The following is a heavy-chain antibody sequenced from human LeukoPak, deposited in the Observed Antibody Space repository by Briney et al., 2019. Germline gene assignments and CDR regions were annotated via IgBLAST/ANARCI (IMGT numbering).Heavy chain of an antibody. D-gene: IGHD2-15*01. CDR2: ISSSSTI. J-gene: IGHJ4*02. CDR1: GFTFSSYS. CDR3: ARTGYCSGGSCYSEIDY. Sequence: GGSLRLSCAASGFTFSSYSMNWVRQAPGKGLEWVSYISSSSTIYYADSVKGRFTIPRDNAKNSLYLQMNSLRDEDTAVYYCARTGYCSGGSCYSEIDYWGQGTLVTVSS. V-gene: IGHV3-48*02.